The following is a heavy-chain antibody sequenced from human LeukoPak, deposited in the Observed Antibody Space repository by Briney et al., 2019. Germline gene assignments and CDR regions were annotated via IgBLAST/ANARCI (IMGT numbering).Heavy chain of an antibody. CDR1: GGTFSSYA. V-gene: IGHV1-69*06. CDR2: IIPIFGTA. CDR3: ARGSLGDYYYDSSGRFDY. D-gene: IGHD3-22*01. Sequence: SVKVSCKASGGTFSSYAISWVRQAPGQGLEWMGGIIPIFGTANYAQKFQGRVTITADKSTSTAYMELSSLRSEDTAVYYCARGSLGDYYYDSSGRFDYWGQGTLVTVSS. J-gene: IGHJ4*02.